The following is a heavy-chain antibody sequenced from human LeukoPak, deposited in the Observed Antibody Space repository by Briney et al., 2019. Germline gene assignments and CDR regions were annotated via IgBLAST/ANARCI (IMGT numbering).Heavy chain of an antibody. CDR3: ARAEGSGSSFDY. Sequence: GGSLRLSCVASGFPLRSFSMNWARQAPGKGLEWVSSISSSSTYIYYADSVKGRFTISRDNAKNSLYLQMNSLRVEDTAVYYCARAEGSGSSFDYWGQGTLVTVSS. CDR2: ISSSSTYI. V-gene: IGHV3-21*01. CDR1: GFPLRSFS. D-gene: IGHD3-10*01. J-gene: IGHJ4*02.